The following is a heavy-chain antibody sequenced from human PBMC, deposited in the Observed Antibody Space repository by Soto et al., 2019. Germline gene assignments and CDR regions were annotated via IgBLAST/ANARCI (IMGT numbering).Heavy chain of an antibody. CDR3: AKSVLGMRAYYFDY. D-gene: IGHD3-16*01. CDR2: ISGSGGST. Sequence: LSLTCAASGFTFSSYAMSWVRQAPGKGLEWVSAISGSGGSTYYADSVKGRFTISRDNSKNTLYLQMNSLRAEDTAVYYCAKSVLGMRAYYFDYWGQGTLVTVSS. V-gene: IGHV3-23*01. CDR1: GFTFSSYA. J-gene: IGHJ4*02.